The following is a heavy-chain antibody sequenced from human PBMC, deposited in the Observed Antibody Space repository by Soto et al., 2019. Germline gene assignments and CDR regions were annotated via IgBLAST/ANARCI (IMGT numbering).Heavy chain of an antibody. V-gene: IGHV1-18*04. D-gene: IGHD6-19*01. CDR3: GRGLGGGWYYFDY. CDR2: ITVNSGNT. Sequence: QGHLVQSGVEVKEPGASVRVSCKASGYSFINYGIGWVRQAPGQGLEWMGWITVNSGNTNYPQKFQGRVTMTTDTSTGTAYRELRSLTSADTAVYYCGRGLGGGWYYFDYWGPGTLVTVSS. CDR1: GYSFINYG. J-gene: IGHJ4*02.